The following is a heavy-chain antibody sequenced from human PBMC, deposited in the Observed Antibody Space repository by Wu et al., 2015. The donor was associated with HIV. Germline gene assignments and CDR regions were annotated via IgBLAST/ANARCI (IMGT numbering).Heavy chain of an antibody. CDR2: MNPNSGNT. D-gene: IGHD3-3*01. CDR1: GYTFTAHY. V-gene: IGHV1-8*03. J-gene: IGHJ5*02. CDR3: ARRLRFAPNWFDP. Sequence: QVRLVQSGAEVAKPGASVRVSCQTSGYTFTAHYIHWVRQAPGQGLEWMGWMNPNSGNTGYAQKFQGRVTITRNTSISTAYMELSSLRSEDTAVYYCARRLRFAPNWFDPWGQGTLVTVSS.